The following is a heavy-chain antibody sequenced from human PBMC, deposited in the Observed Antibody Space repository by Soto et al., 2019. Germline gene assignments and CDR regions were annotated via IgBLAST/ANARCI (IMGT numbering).Heavy chain of an antibody. V-gene: IGHV3-21*01. CDR1: GFTFSTYT. Sequence: EVQLVESGGGLVKPGGSLRLSCTASGFTFSTYTMNWVRQAPGKGLEWVASIISGSNYVFYADSVKGRFTISRDNAQNSLYLQMSSLRAEDTAVYYCARDRGLYCDNYYFDFWGQGTLVTVSS. CDR2: IISGSNYV. J-gene: IGHJ4*02. D-gene: IGHD4-17*01. CDR3: ARDRGLYCDNYYFDF.